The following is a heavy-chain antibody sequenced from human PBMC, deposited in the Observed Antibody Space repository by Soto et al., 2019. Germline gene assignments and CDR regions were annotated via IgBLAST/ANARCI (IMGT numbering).Heavy chain of an antibody. CDR1: GFTFNNYA. J-gene: IGHJ4*02. CDR2: ITGGGSDT. D-gene: IGHD2-2*01. V-gene: IGHV3-23*01. Sequence: GGSLSLSCAASGFTFNNYAMGWVRQAPGKGLEWVSAITGGGSDTYYVDSVRGRFTISRDNSKNTLYLQMNSLRAEDTAVYYCAKLGSSSWSPHYYFDYWGQGTLVTVSS. CDR3: AKLGSSSWSPHYYFDY.